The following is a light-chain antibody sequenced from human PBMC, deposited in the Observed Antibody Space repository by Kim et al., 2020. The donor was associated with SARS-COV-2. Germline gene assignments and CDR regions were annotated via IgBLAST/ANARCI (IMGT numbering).Light chain of an antibody. CDR2: DAS. Sequence: VAPGERAAPFWRASQSVSNNLAWYQQKPGQAPRLLIYDASTRATGIPARFSGSESGTDFTLTISSLQSEDFAVYCCQQYSNSWTFGQGTKVDIK. J-gene: IGKJ1*01. CDR1: QSVSNN. V-gene: IGKV3-15*01. CDR3: QQYSNSWT.